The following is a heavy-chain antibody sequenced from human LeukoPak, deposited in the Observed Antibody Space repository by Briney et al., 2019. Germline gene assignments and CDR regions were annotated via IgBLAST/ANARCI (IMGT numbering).Heavy chain of an antibody. V-gene: IGHV3-23*01. J-gene: IGHJ3*02. CDR2: IRGSGGST. Sequence: GGSLRLSCAASGFTFSSYAMSWVRQAPGKGLEWVSVIRGSGGSTDYADSVKGRFTITGDNSKNTLYLQMNSQRAEDTAVYYCARGGYCGGGTCYSGAFDIWGQGTMVTVSS. D-gene: IGHD2-15*01. CDR3: ARGGYCGGGTCYSGAFDI. CDR1: GFTFSSYA.